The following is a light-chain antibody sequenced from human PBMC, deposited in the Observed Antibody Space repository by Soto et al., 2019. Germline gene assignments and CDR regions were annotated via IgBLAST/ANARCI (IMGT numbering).Light chain of an antibody. CDR1: SSDVGGYNY. Sequence: QSALTQPPSASGSPGQSVTFSCTGTSSDVGGYNYVSWYQQHPGKAPKLMIYEVNKRPSGVPDRFSGSKSGNTASLTVPGLQAEDEADYYCSSYAGSNNVIFGGGTKLTVL. V-gene: IGLV2-8*01. J-gene: IGLJ2*01. CDR2: EVN. CDR3: SSYAGSNNVI.